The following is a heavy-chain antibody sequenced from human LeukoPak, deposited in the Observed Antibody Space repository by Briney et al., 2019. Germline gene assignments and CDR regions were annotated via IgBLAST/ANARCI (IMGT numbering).Heavy chain of an antibody. V-gene: IGHV3-7*01. CDR1: GFTLSYSW. J-gene: IGHJ6*02. Sequence: GGSLRLSCAASGFTLSYSWMTWVRQAPGKGLECVANIKQDGSEKSYVDSVKGRFTISRDNAKNPLFLQMNSLRVEDTAVYYCARGYDMAVWGQGTTVSVSS. CDR2: IKQDGSEK. CDR3: ARGYDMAV.